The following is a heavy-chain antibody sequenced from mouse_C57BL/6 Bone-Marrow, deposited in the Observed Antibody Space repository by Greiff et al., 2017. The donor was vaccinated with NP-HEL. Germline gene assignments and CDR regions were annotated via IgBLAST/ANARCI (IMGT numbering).Heavy chain of an antibody. V-gene: IGHV1-87*01. J-gene: IGHJ1*03. CDR3: SEDSAVYYCAGGYYGSYWYFDV. CDR1: YTFSRRGH. CDR2: GQGREWRG. Sequence: QVQLQQSGPELARPGAAGKRSGQAFYTFSRRGHFAIRDTNNWRQGGKQRPGQGREWRGAIYSGNGDTSYNQKFKGKATLTADKSSSTAYMQLSSLTSEDSAVYYCAGGYYGSYWYFDVWGTGTTVTVSS. D-gene: IGHD1-1*01.